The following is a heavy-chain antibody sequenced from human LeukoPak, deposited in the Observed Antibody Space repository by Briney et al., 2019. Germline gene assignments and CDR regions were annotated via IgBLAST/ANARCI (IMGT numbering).Heavy chain of an antibody. D-gene: IGHD6-13*01. CDR3: ARDREAAAGSLPDY. J-gene: IGHJ4*02. V-gene: IGHV1-46*01. CDR2: INPSGGGT. CDR1: GYTFTNHY. Sequence: ASVTVSFTASGYTFTNHYMHWVRQAPGKGLEWKGIINPSGGGTRYAQKFQGRDTMTRDTPTSTVYMELSSLSSEDTAVYYCARDREAAAGSLPDYWGQGTLVIVSS.